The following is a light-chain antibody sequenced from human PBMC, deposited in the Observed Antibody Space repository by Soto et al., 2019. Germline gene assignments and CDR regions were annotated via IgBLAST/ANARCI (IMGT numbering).Light chain of an antibody. J-gene: IGLJ1*01. V-gene: IGLV2-14*01. Sequence: QSALTQPASVSGSPGQSITISCTGTSSDTAGYNYVSWYQQHPGKAPKLMIYEVSNRPSGVSNRFSGSQSGNTASLTISGLQAEDEANYYCSSYAGSNNFVFGSGTKVTVL. CDR3: SSYAGSNNFV. CDR1: SSDTAGYNY. CDR2: EVS.